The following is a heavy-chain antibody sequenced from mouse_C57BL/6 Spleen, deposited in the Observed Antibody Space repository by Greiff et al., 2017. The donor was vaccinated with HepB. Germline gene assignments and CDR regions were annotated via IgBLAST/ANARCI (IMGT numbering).Heavy chain of an antibody. CDR3: ARINYGSSYVGKFDY. CDR1: GFSLSTFGMG. Sequence: QVTLKESGPGILQPSQTLSLTCSFSGFSLSTFGMGVGWIRQPSGKGLEWLAHIWWDDDKYYNPALKSRLTISKDTSKNKVFLKIASVKTADTAKYYCARINYGSSYVGKFDYWGQGTTLTVSS. D-gene: IGHD1-1*01. V-gene: IGHV8-8*01. J-gene: IGHJ2*01. CDR2: IWWDDDK.